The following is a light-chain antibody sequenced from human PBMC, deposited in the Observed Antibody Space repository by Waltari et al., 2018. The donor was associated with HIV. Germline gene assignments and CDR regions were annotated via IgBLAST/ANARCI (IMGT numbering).Light chain of an antibody. V-gene: IGLV1-47*01. CDR3: AVLDDTLGGGV. CDR2: RDN. Sequence: QSVLTQPPPASGTPGQKVTISLSAGTAHIGANFLFLFQQFPGTAPKLLIYRDNLRHSGVPARFSGSKSGTSASLTISGLRSDDEAHYFCAVLDDTLGGGVFGGGTKLTVL. J-gene: IGLJ2*01. CDR1: TAHIGANF.